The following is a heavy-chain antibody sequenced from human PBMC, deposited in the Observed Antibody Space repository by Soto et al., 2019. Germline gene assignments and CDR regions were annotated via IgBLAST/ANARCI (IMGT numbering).Heavy chain of an antibody. CDR3: ARGHYYYGMDV. Sequence: SETLSLTCTVSGGSVSSGSYYWSWTRQPPGKGLEWIGYIYYSGTTYYTPSLKSRLTMSMDRANDHFSLNLTSVTAADTAVYFCARGHYYYGMDVWGQGITVTVSS. J-gene: IGHJ6*02. V-gene: IGHV4-61*01. CDR2: IYYSGTT. CDR1: GGSVSSGSYY.